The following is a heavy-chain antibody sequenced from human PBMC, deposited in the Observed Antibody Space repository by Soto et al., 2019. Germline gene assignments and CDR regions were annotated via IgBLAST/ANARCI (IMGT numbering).Heavy chain of an antibody. Sequence: SETLSLTCAGSRGSFRGCYWTWILQSPGKGLEWLGDINHVGITNYNPSLKSRVSIPVDTSKSQFSLKLSSVTAADTAVYYCARAHDFWGGRQQPIDSWGQGTLVTVSS. CDR1: RGSFRGCY. CDR3: ARAHDFWGGRQQPIDS. CDR2: INHVGIT. J-gene: IGHJ4*02. V-gene: IGHV4-34*01. D-gene: IGHD3-3*01.